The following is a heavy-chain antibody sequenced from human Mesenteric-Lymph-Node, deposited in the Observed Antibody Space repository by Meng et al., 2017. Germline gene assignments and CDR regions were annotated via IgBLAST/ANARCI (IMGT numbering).Heavy chain of an antibody. CDR2: ISSSSNYI. J-gene: IGHJ4*02. V-gene: IGHV3-21*01. Sequence: EVQLVESGGGLVTPWGSLRLSCAASGFTFSSYTMNWVRRAPGKGLEWVSSISSSSNYIYSADSVKGRFTISRDNAKNSLYLQMNSLRAEDTAVYYCARDTPGLLFDYWGQGTLVTVSS. CDR3: ARDTPGLLFDY. D-gene: IGHD5-18*01. CDR1: GFTFSSYT.